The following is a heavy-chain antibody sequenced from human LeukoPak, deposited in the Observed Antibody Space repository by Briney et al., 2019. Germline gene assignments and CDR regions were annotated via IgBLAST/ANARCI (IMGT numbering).Heavy chain of an antibody. CDR1: GFIFNNHA. D-gene: IGHD4-11*01. Sequence: GGSLRLSCAVSGFIFNNHAMHGVRQAPGKGLEWVALISYDGENKYYADSVKGRFTISRDISKNTLYLQMNSLRGEDTALYYCVRGLPFDYWGQGTLVAVPS. J-gene: IGHJ4*02. V-gene: IGHV3-30*04. CDR3: VRGLPFDY. CDR2: ISYDGENK.